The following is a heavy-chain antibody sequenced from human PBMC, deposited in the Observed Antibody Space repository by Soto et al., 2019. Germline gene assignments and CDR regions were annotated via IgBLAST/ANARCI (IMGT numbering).Heavy chain of an antibody. CDR3: ARAYYYHSSGYS. V-gene: IGHV3-48*02. CDR1: GFTFSNYS. Sequence: WGSQRLSCATSGFTFSNYSMNWVRQAPGKGLEWVSYISSSSSTIYYADSVKGRFTISRDNAKNSLYLQMNSLRDEDTAVYYCARAYYYHSSGYSWGQGTLVTVSS. D-gene: IGHD3-22*01. CDR2: ISSSSSTI. J-gene: IGHJ5*02.